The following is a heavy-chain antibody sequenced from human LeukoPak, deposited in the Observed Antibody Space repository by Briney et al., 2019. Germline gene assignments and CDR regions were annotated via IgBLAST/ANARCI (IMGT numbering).Heavy chain of an antibody. J-gene: IGHJ4*02. V-gene: IGHV4-34*01. CDR3: TRGRDTGMPVKGEFDY. CDR1: GGSFSGYY. D-gene: IGHD5-18*01. Sequence: SETLSLTCAVYGGSFSGYYWSWIRQTPGKGLEWIGEISQSGSANYNPSLKSRVTMSLDTSKNQFSLKVSSVTAADTAVYYCTRGRDTGMPVKGEFDYWGQGNLVTVSS. CDR2: ISQSGSA.